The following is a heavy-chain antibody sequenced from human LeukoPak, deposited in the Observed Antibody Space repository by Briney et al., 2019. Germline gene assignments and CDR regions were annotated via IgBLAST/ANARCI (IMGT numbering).Heavy chain of an antibody. D-gene: IGHD3-22*01. V-gene: IGHV1-69*06. CDR3: AREHYYDSSGAINDAFDI. CDR2: IIPIFGTA. J-gene: IGHJ3*02. Sequence: SVKVSCKASGGTFSSYAISWVRQAPGQGLEWMGGIIPIFGTANYAQKFQGRVTITADKSTSTAYMELSSLRSEDTAVYYCAREHYYDSSGAINDAFDIWGQGTMVTVSS. CDR1: GGTFSSYA.